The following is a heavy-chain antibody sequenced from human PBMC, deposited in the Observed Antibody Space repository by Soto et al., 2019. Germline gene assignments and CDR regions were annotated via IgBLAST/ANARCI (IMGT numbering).Heavy chain of an antibody. CDR1: GYTFTSYG. V-gene: IGHV1-18*04. Sequence: ASVKVSCKASGYTFTSYGISWVRQAPGQGLEWMGWISAYNGNTNYAQKLQGRVTMTTDTSTSTAYMELRSLRSDDTAVYYCARLTSTIFGVVPMYYFVYWGPATLVTVS. CDR2: ISAYNGNT. J-gene: IGHJ4*02. CDR3: ARLTSTIFGVVPMYYFVY. D-gene: IGHD3-3*01.